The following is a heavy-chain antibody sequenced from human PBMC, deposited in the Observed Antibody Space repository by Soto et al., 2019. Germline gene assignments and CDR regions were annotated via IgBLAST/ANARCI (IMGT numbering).Heavy chain of an antibody. D-gene: IGHD1-26*01. CDR1: GFTFSSYA. V-gene: IGHV3-23*01. CDR3: AKAKRREEGATPDY. CDR2: ISGSGGST. J-gene: IGHJ4*02. Sequence: PGGSLRLSCAASGFTFSSYAMSWVRQAPGKGLEWVSAISGSGGSTYYADSVKGRFTISRDNSKNTLYLQMNSLRAEDTAVYYCAKAKRREEGATPDYWGQGTLVTVSS.